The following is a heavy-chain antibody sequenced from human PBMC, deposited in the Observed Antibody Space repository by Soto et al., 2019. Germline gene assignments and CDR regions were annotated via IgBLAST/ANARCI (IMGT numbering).Heavy chain of an antibody. D-gene: IGHD5-18*01. V-gene: IGHV3-33*01. CDR2: IWYDGSNK. CDR1: GFTFSSYG. CDR3: ARDEDTAMVQYYFDY. Sequence: GGSLRLSCAASGFTFSSYGMHWVRQAPGKGLEWVAVIWYDGSNKYYADSVKGRLTISRDNSKNTLYLQMNSLRAEDTAVYYCARDEDTAMVQYYFDYWGQGTLVTVSS. J-gene: IGHJ4*02.